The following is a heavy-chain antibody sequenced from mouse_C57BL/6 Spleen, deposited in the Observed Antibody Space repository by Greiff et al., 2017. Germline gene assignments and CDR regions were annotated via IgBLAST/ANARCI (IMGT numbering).Heavy chain of an antibody. CDR3: ARGIYDGFAY. V-gene: IGHV1-52*01. D-gene: IGHD2-3*01. Sequence: QVQLQQPGAELVRPGSSVKLSCKASGYTFTSYWMHWVKQRPIQGLEWIGNIDPSDSETHYNQKFKDKATLTVDKSSSTAYMQLSSLTSDDAAVYYCARGIYDGFAYWGQGTLVTVSA. CDR2: IDPSDSET. CDR1: GYTFTSYW. J-gene: IGHJ3*01.